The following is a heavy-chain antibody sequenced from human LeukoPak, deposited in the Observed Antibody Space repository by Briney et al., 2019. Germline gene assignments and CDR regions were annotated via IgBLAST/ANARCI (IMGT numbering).Heavy chain of an antibody. CDR3: TINPDSSGGGSDWYFDL. CDR1: GYTFTGYY. CDR2: INPNSGGT. V-gene: IGHV1-2*02. D-gene: IGHD3-22*01. Sequence: ASVKVSCKASGYTFTGYYMHWVRQAPGQGLEWMGWINPNSGGTNYAQKFQGRVTMTRDTSINAAYMELSRLRSDDTAVYYCTINPDSSGGGSDWYFDLWGRGTLVTVSS. J-gene: IGHJ2*01.